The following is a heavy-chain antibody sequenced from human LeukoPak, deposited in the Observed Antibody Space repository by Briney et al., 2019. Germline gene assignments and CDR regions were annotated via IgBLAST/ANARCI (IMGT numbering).Heavy chain of an antibody. J-gene: IGHJ4*02. D-gene: IGHD6-13*01. CDR2: INHSGRT. CDR1: GGSFSGFS. V-gene: IGHV4-34*01. CDR3: ASGGRGAAARLLVY. Sequence: PSETLCLTCAVYGGSFSGFSWNWIRQPPGKGLEWIGEINHSGRTKYNPSLKSRVTISLDTSKSQFSLKLSSVTAADTATYYCASGGRGAAARLLVYWGQGTLVTVSS.